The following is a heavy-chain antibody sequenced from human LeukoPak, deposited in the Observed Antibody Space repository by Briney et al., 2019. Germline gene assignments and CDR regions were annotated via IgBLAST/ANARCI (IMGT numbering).Heavy chain of an antibody. CDR1: VYTFTSYA. Sequence: SVTVSCKASVYTFTSYAMNWVRQAPGQGLEWVGWINTNTGNPTYAQGFTGRFVFSLDTSVSTAYLQISSLKAEDTAVYYCARDRPDILTGYYSNDDAFDIWGQGTMVTVSS. J-gene: IGHJ3*02. V-gene: IGHV7-4-1*02. D-gene: IGHD3-9*01. CDR3: ARDRPDILTGYYSNDDAFDI. CDR2: INTNTGNP.